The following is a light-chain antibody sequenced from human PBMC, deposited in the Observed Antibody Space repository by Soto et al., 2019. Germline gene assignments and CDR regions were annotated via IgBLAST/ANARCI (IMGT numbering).Light chain of an antibody. Sequence: QSVLTQPASVSGSPGQSITFSCTGTSNDIGGYNYVSWFQHHPDKAPKLIIYEVYDRPSGVSNRFSGSKSGNTASLTISGLQPEDEADYYCQSYASSLSANFVFGTGTKLTVL. V-gene: IGLV2-14*01. CDR3: QSYASSLSANFV. J-gene: IGLJ1*01. CDR1: SNDIGGYNY. CDR2: EVY.